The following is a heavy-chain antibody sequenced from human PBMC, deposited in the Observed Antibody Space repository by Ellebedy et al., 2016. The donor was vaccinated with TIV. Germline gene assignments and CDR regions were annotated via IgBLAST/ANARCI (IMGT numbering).Heavy chain of an antibody. CDR1: GFTFSANA. CDR3: AKDAGYSTGWYPGY. Sequence: GESLKISCAASGFTFSANAMHWVRQAPGKGLEWVAVISYDGSAEYYIDSVKGRFTISRDDSKNSLHLQMNSPRAEDTAVYYCAKDAGYSTGWYPGYWGQGTLVTVSS. CDR2: ISYDGSAE. J-gene: IGHJ4*02. V-gene: IGHV3-30*18. D-gene: IGHD6-19*01.